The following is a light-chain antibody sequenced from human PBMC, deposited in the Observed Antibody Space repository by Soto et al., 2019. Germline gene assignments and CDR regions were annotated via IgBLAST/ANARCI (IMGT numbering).Light chain of an antibody. CDR2: AAS. Sequence: DIQMTQSPSSVSASVGDTVTITCRASQAVSTWLAWYQQKPGGAPKLLIYAASTLQSGVPSRFSGSRSGTEFTLTISSLQPEDFASYYCLQDYGDSWTFGQGTKVDIK. CDR1: QAVSTW. V-gene: IGKV1-12*01. CDR3: LQDYGDSWT. J-gene: IGKJ1*01.